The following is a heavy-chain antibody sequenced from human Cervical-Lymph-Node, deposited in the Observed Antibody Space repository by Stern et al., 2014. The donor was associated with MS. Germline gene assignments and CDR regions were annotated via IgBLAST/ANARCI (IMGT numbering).Heavy chain of an antibody. CDR2: IYYSGTT. Sequence: QLQLQESGPGLVKPSQTLSLPCTVSGGSISSGGYYWNWIRQESGQGLEWIGDIYYSGTTYYNPSLQSRVSISADTSKNLFSLKLTSVTAADTAVYYCAGGQFDSSGYYAFPYWGQGALVTVSA. CDR1: GGSISSGGYY. CDR3: AGGQFDSSGYYAFPY. J-gene: IGHJ4*02. D-gene: IGHD3-22*01. V-gene: IGHV4-31*03.